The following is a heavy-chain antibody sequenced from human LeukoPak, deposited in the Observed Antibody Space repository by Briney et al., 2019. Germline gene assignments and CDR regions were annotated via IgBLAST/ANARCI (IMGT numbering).Heavy chain of an antibody. J-gene: IGHJ4*02. CDR1: GGSFSGYY. Sequence: PSETLSLTCAVYGGSFSGYYWSWIRQPPGKGLEWIGEINHSGSTNYNPSLKSRVTISVDTSKNQFSLKLSSVTAADTAVYYCARGTHLKYCTNGVCYLVWGQVTLVTVSS. CDR3: ARGTHLKYCTNGVCYLV. V-gene: IGHV4-34*01. CDR2: INHSGST. D-gene: IGHD2-8*01.